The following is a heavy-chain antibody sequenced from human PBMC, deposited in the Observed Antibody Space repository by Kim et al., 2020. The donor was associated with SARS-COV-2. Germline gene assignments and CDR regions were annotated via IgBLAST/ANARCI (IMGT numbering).Heavy chain of an antibody. Sequence: YAQKFQERVPITRDMSTSTAYMELSSLRSEDTAVYYCAALLLWFGEPMVDWGQGTLVTVSS. D-gene: IGHD3-10*01. V-gene: IGHV1-58*01. J-gene: IGHJ4*02. CDR3: AALLLWFGEPMVD.